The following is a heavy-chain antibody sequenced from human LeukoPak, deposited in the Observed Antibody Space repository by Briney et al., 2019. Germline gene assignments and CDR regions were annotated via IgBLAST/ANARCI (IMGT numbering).Heavy chain of an antibody. CDR3: VSQSYSGSDNFYFHY. Sequence: GGSLRLSCVTSGFMFSTYAMSWVRQAPGKGLEWVSIISGSGERTYYADSVKGRLTVSRDNSKNTLYLQMKSLRAEDTAVYYCVSQSYSGSDNFYFHYWGQGTLVAVFS. V-gene: IGHV3-23*01. D-gene: IGHD1-26*01. CDR1: GFMFSTYA. J-gene: IGHJ4*02. CDR2: ISGSGERT.